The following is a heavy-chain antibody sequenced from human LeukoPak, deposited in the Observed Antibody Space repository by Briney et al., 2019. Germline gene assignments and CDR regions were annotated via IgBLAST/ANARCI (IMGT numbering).Heavy chain of an antibody. CDR3: AKAPILYYSDY. J-gene: IGHJ4*02. CDR2: IKRIADGGPT. CDR1: GFIFSDAW. Sequence: GGSLRLSCAASGFIFSDAWMTWVRQAPGKGLEWVGRIKRIADGGPTDYAAPVKGRFTISRDNSKNTLYLQMNSLRAEDTAVYYCAKAPILYYSDYWGQGTLVTVSS. V-gene: IGHV3-15*01.